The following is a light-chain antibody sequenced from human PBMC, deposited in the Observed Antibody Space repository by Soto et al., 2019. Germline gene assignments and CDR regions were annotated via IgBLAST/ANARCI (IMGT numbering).Light chain of an antibody. J-gene: IGKJ4*01. CDR1: HNIISY. Sequence: DIQMTQSPSSLSASVGDRVTITCRASHNIISYLHWYQHKPGKAPKLLIYAASSLQSGVPSRFSGSGSGTDFTLTISSLQPEDFGTYYCQQTYSTFVSFGGGTKVDIK. V-gene: IGKV1-39*01. CDR2: AAS. CDR3: QQTYSTFVS.